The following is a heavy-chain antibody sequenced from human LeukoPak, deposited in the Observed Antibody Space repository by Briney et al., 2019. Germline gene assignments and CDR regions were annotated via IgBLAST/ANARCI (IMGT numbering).Heavy chain of an antibody. CDR3: TTDPQSLWFGEVEFDY. J-gene: IGHJ4*02. V-gene: IGHV3-15*01. Sequence: KPGGSLRLSCAASGFTFSSYSMSWVRQAPGKGLEWVGRIKSKTDGGTTDYAAPVKGRFTISRDDSKNTLYLQMNSLKTEDTAVYYCTTDPQSLWFGEVEFDYWGQGTLVTVSS. CDR2: IKSKTDGGTT. D-gene: IGHD3-10*01. CDR1: GFTFSSYS.